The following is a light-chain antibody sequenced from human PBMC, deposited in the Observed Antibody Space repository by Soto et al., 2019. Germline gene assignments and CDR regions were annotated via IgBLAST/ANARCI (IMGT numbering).Light chain of an antibody. Sequence: DIQMTQSPSTLSASVGDRVTITCRASQSISSWLAWYQQKPGKAPKLLIYDASSLGSGVPLRFSGSRSGTEFTLTISSLQPDDFATYYCQQYNTYWTFGQGTKVDIK. CDR2: DAS. J-gene: IGKJ1*01. CDR1: QSISSW. V-gene: IGKV1-5*01. CDR3: QQYNTYWT.